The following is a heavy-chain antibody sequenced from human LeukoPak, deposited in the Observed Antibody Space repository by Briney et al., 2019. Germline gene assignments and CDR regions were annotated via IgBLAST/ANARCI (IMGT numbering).Heavy chain of an antibody. V-gene: IGHV3-30-3*01. D-gene: IGHD2-2*01. CDR2: ISYDGSNK. Sequence: GGSLRLSCAASGFTFSSYAMHWVRQAPGKGLEWVAVISYDGSNKYYADSVKGRFTISRDNSKNTLYLQINSLRAEDTAVYYCARDRGCSSTSCRPSDYYGMDVWGQGTTVTVSS. CDR1: GFTFSSYA. CDR3: ARDRGCSSTSCRPSDYYGMDV. J-gene: IGHJ6*02.